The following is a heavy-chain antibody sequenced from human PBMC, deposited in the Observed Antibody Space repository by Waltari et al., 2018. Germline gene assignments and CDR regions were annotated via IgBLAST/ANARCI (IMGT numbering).Heavy chain of an antibody. Sequence: EVQLAESGGGLVRPGGSLRLSCVASRFTFGNYNMNWVRQAPGKGLECVSSISGDSASIYYADSVRGRFTISRDNARSSLFLQMNTLRAEDTAVYYCTGGVTTPGVADVHDYQYGMDVWGQGTTVTVSS. D-gene: IGHD3-10*02. CDR1: RFTFGNYN. J-gene: IGHJ6*02. V-gene: IGHV3-21*04. CDR3: TGGVTTPGVADVHDYQYGMDV. CDR2: ISGDSASI.